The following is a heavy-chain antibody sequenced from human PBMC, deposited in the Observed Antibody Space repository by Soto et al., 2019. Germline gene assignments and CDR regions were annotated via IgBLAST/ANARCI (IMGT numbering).Heavy chain of an antibody. Sequence: SETLSLTCTVSGGSISSYYWSWIRQPPGKGLEWIGYIYYSGNTNYNPPLKSRVTISVDTSKNQFSLKLSSVTAADTAVYYCATRAADYDFWSGYYSYYYYMDVWGKGTTVTVSS. CDR1: GGSISSYY. J-gene: IGHJ6*03. CDR3: ATRAADYDFWSGYYSYYYYMDV. V-gene: IGHV4-59*08. D-gene: IGHD3-3*01. CDR2: IYYSGNT.